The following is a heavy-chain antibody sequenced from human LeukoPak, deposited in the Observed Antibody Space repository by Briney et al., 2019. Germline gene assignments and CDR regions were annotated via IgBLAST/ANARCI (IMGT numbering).Heavy chain of an antibody. CDR2: ICYSYSGTT. V-gene: IGHV4-39*07. CDR1: GGSISSSSYC. J-gene: IGHJ4*02. Sequence: SETLSLTCTVSGGSISSSSYCWGWIRQPPGKGLEWIGSICYSYSGTTNYNPSLKSRVTISVDTSKNQFSLKLSSVTAADTAVYYCAGRRKYSSSSDYWGQEPLVTVSS. CDR3: AGRRKYSSSSDY. D-gene: IGHD6-6*01.